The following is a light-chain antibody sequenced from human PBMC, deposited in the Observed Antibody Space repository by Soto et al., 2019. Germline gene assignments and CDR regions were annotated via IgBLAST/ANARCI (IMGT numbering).Light chain of an antibody. J-gene: IGKJ3*01. Sequence: IQLTQSPSSLSASVGDRVTITCRASQGIASYLAWYQQKPGKAPKLLIYAASSLQSGVPSRFRGSGSGTDFTLTLTSLQAEDFTTFYRPPLTSYFTFGPGTKVDI. CDR2: AAS. V-gene: IGKV1-9*01. CDR3: PPLTSYFT. CDR1: QGIASY.